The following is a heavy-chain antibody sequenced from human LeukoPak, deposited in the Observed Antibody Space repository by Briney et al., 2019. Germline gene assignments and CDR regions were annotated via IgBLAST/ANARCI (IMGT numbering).Heavy chain of an antibody. CDR2: ISGSGGST. D-gene: IGHD3-9*01. Sequence: GGSLRLSCAASGFTFSSYAMSWVRQAPGKGLEWVSAISGSGGSTYYADSVKGWFTISRDNSKNTLYLQMNSLRAEDTAVYYCAKEGSLRYFDWPDYYYYGMDVWGKGTAVTVSS. J-gene: IGHJ6*04. CDR1: GFTFSSYA. CDR3: AKEGSLRYFDWPDYYYYGMDV. V-gene: IGHV3-23*01.